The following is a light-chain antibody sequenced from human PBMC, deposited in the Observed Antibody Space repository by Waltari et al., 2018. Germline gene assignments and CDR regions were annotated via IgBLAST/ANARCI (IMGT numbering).Light chain of an antibody. CDR2: AAS. CDR3: QQSYSTPYT. J-gene: IGKJ2*01. CDR1: QSIASY. V-gene: IGKV1-39*01. Sequence: DIQMTQSPSSLSASVGDRVTITFRASQSIASYLNWYQQKPGKAPNLLIYAASSLQSGVPSRFSGSGSGTDLTLTISSLQPEDVATYYCQQSYSTPYTFGQGTKLEIK.